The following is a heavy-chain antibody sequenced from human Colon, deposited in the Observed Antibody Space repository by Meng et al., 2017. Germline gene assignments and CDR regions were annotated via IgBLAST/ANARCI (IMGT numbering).Heavy chain of an antibody. D-gene: IGHD2-21*02. CDR2: INMYTGDP. Sequence: QVQLVQSGSELKKPGASVQVSCKASGYSFRTYAINWVRQAPGQGLQWMGWINMYTGDPSYVEGFAGRFVFSLDISVSTAYLQISSLKAEDTAVYFCVRHNGDSDFDYWGQGTLVTVSS. CDR1: GYSFRTYA. CDR3: VRHNGDSDFDY. J-gene: IGHJ4*02. V-gene: IGHV7-4-1*02.